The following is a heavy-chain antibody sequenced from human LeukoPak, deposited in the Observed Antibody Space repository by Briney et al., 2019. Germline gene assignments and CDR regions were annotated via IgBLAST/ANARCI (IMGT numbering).Heavy chain of an antibody. CDR1: GFTFSSYA. Sequence: GGSLRLSCAASGFTFSSYAMSWVRQAPGKGLEWVSAISGSGGSTYYADSVKGRFTISRDNSKNTLYLQMNSLRAEDTAVYYCAKALQVPNFGVVTSGDFDYWGQGTLVTVSS. D-gene: IGHD3-3*01. V-gene: IGHV3-23*01. CDR3: AKALQVPNFGVVTSGDFDY. CDR2: ISGSGGST. J-gene: IGHJ4*02.